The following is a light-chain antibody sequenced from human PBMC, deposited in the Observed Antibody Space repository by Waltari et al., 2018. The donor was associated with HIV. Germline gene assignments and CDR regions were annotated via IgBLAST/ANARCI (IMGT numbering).Light chain of an antibody. CDR1: SRDVGNYNL. J-gene: IGLJ3*02. CDR2: EGI. Sequence: QSALTQPASVSGSPGPSITISCPGTSRDVGNYNLVSWYQQHPGKAPKLMIYEGIKRPSGVSNRISGSKSGNTASLTISGLQAEDEADYYCCSYGGSSNWVFGGGTKLTVL. CDR3: CSYGGSSNWV. V-gene: IGLV2-23*01.